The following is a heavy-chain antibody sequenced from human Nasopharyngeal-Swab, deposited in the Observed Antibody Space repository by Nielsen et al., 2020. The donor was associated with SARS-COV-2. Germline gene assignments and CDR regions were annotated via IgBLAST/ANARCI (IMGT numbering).Heavy chain of an antibody. V-gene: IGHV3-21*01. CDR2: ISSSSSYI. Sequence: GESLKISCAASGFTFSSYSMNWVRQAPGKGLEWVSSISSSSSYIYYADSVKGRFTISRDNAKNSLYLQMNSLRAEDTAVYYCAVRYSVSYSGKYCFDYWGQGTLVTVSS. J-gene: IGHJ4*02. CDR3: AVRYSVSYSGKYCFDY. D-gene: IGHD1-26*01. CDR1: GFTFSSYS.